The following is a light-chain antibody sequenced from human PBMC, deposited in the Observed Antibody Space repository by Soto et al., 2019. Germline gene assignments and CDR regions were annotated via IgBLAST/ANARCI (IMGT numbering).Light chain of an antibody. J-gene: IGLJ3*02. CDR2: DNN. Sequence: QSVLTQPPSVSAAPGQKVTISCSGSSFNIGNNYVSWYQQLPGTAPKLLVYDNNKRPSGIPDRFSGSKSDTSATLDITGLQTGDEADYYCGTWDSSLGTNWVFGGGTQLTVL. CDR1: SFNIGNNY. CDR3: GTWDSSLGTNWV. V-gene: IGLV1-51*01.